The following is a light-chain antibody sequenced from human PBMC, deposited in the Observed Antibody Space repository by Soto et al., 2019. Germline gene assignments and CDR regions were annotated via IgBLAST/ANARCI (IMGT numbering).Light chain of an antibody. J-gene: IGKJ4*01. CDR3: QQYCCSPLT. CDR1: QSVASDF. CDR2: GSS. V-gene: IGKV3-20*01. Sequence: EIVLTQSPGTLSLSPGDGATLSCRASQSVASDFLAWYQQKPGQAPRLLIYGSSARAPGIPDRFSGGGSGTYFTLTISRLEPEDFAVYYCQQYCCSPLTVGGGTKVEIK.